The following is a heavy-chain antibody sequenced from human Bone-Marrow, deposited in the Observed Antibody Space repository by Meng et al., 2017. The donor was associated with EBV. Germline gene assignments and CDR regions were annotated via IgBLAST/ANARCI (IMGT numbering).Heavy chain of an antibody. J-gene: IGHJ5*02. Sequence: QVQLQQWGAGLLKPSETLSLTCAVYGGSFSGYYWSWIRQPPGKGLEWIGEINHSGSTNYNPSLKSRVTISVDTSKNQFSLKLSSVTAADTAVYYCASIAAGSFDPWGQGTLVTVSS. D-gene: IGHD6-13*01. CDR2: INHSGST. CDR3: ASIAAGSFDP. CDR1: GGSFSGYY. V-gene: IGHV4-34*01.